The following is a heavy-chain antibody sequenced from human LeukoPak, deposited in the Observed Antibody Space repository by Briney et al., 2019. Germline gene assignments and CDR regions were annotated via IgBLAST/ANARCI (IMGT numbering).Heavy chain of an antibody. Sequence: GGFLRLSCAASGFTFSSYGMHWVRQAPGKGLEWVAVISYAGSNKYYADSVKGRFSISRDNGENTLYLQMNSLRVEDTAVYYCARGPGSSGGAYVGDYWGHGTLVTVSS. CDR2: ISYAGSNK. CDR1: GFTFSSYG. CDR3: ARGPGSSGGAYVGDY. J-gene: IGHJ4*01. V-gene: IGHV3-30*03. D-gene: IGHD3-22*01.